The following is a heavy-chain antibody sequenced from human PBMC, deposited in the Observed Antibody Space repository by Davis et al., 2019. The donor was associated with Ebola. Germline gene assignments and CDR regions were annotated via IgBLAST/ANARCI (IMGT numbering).Heavy chain of an antibody. J-gene: IGHJ6*02. CDR3: AREPASSTSNYYYGMDV. CDR1: GGIFSSYA. D-gene: IGHD6-6*01. Sequence: AASVKVSCKASGGIFSSYAISWVRQAPGQGLEGMGWINPNSGGTNYAQKFQGWVTMTRDTSISTAYMELSRLRSDDTAVYYCAREPASSTSNYYYGMDVWGQGTTVTVSS. V-gene: IGHV1-2*04. CDR2: INPNSGGT.